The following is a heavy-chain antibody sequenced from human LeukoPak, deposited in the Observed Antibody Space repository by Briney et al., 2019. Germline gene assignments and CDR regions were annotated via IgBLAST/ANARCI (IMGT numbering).Heavy chain of an antibody. CDR3: AREKLLAAAGFDY. CDR2: ISRNGGSP. V-gene: IGHV3-64*01. D-gene: IGHD6-13*01. J-gene: IGHJ4*02. CDR1: GFTFSTYA. Sequence: GGSLRLSCAASGFTFSTYAMHWVRQAPGKGLVYVSGISRNGGSPYYVNSVKGRFTISRDNSKNTLYLQMGSLRAEDMAVYYCAREKLLAAAGFDYWGQGTLSPSPQ.